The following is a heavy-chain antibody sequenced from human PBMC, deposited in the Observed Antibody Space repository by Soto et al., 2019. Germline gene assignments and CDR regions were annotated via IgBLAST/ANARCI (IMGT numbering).Heavy chain of an antibody. CDR2: ISYDGSNK. D-gene: IGHD2-15*01. J-gene: IGHJ6*02. CDR3: AREALGVVAATRSYYYYGMDV. CDR1: GFTFSSYA. Sequence: GGSLRLSCAASGFTFSSYAMHWVRQAPGKGLEWVAVISYDGSNKYYADSVKGRFTISRDNSKNTLYLQMNSLRAEDTAVYYCAREALGVVAATRSYYYYGMDVWGQGTTVTVSS. V-gene: IGHV3-30-3*01.